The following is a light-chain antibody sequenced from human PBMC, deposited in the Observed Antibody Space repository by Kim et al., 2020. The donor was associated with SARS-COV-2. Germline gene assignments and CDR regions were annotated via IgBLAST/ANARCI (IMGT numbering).Light chain of an antibody. CDR3: QQYYDWPPWT. CDR1: QSVSSN. J-gene: IGKJ1*01. V-gene: IGKV3-15*01. CDR2: GAS. Sequence: ETVMTQSPATLSVSPGERATLSCRASQSVSSNLAWYQQRPGQAPRLLIYGASAKATGVPARFSGSGSGTEFTLTISSLQSEDFAVYYCQQYYDWPPWTFGQGTKVDI.